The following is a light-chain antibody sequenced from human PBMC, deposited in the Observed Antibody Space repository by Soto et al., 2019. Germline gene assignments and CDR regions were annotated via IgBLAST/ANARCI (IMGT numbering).Light chain of an antibody. Sequence: DVQMTQAPSSLSASVGDRVTITCRASHPISNYLNWYQQKAGEAPKVLIFGASSLQSDVPSKFSGRGYGTDFTLIINNRHPDDFATYYCQQTHAVPLTFGQGTRL. V-gene: IGKV1-39*01. CDR2: GAS. CDR1: HPISNY. J-gene: IGKJ5*01. CDR3: QQTHAVPLT.